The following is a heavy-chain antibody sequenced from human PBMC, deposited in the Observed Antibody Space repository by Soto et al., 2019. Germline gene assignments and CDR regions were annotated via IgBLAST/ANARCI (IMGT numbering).Heavy chain of an antibody. D-gene: IGHD3-10*01. CDR3: ARALLRGPREYYFVKDV. V-gene: IGHV4-59*01. CDR2: FYYTGSA. CDR1: GGCISSYY. J-gene: IGHJ6*02. Sequence: SETPSLTCTVSGGCISSYYWTWIRQPPGKGLEWIASFYYTGSADYNPSLKSRITGSVASSRTQFSLRLRSVTAADSAVYYCARALLRGPREYYFVKDVWGQAATGTVSS.